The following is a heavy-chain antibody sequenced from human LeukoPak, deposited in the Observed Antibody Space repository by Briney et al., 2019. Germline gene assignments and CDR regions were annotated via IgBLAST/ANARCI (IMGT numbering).Heavy chain of an antibody. CDR2: FYYSGGT. Sequence: SETLSLTCTVSGGSISSGSYYWGWIRQPPGKGLEWIGSFYYSGGTYYNPSLKSRVSMSVDTSKNHFSLKLSSVTAADTAVYYCARDTVGATFPGAFDIWGQGTLVTVSS. J-gene: IGHJ3*02. V-gene: IGHV4-39*07. CDR3: ARDTVGATFPGAFDI. D-gene: IGHD1-26*01. CDR1: GGSISSGSYY.